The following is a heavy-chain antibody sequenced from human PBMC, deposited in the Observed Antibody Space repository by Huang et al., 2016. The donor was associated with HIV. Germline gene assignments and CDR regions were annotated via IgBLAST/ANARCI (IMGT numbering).Heavy chain of an antibody. D-gene: IGHD3-10*01. J-gene: IGHJ5*02. CDR1: GGSLSGYY. CDR2: INHLGGP. V-gene: IGHV4-34*02. Sequence: QVHLQQWGAGLLKSAETLSLTCAVYGGSLSGYYWSWLRQTPGKGLEWIGEINHLGGPNYMPSRKSRVSIAMDGYKKQFSLKLRSISDADTAVYFCARDATKNPRGWFDPWGQGTLVTVSS. CDR3: ARDATKNPRGWFDP.